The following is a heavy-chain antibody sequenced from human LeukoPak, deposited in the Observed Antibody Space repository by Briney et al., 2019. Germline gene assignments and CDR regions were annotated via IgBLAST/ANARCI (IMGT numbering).Heavy chain of an antibody. J-gene: IGHJ4*02. CDR1: GFTFSSYW. D-gene: IGHD3-3*01. V-gene: IGHV3-7*01. CDR2: IKQDGSEK. Sequence: GGSLRLSCAASGFTFSSYWMSWVRQAPGKRLEWVANIKQDGSEKYYVDSVKGRFTISRDNAKNSLYLQMNSLRAEDTAVYYCAKDLADYDFWSGYYTGDYWGQGTLVTVSS. CDR3: AKDLADYDFWSGYYTGDY.